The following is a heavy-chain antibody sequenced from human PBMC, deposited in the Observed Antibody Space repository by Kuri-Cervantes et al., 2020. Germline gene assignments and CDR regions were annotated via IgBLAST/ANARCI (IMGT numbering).Heavy chain of an antibody. CDR1: GFTFSSYD. CDR3: ARVDTAMRFGD. Sequence: GESLKISCAASGFTFSSYDMHWVRQATGKGLEWVSAIGTAGDTYYPGSVKGRFTISRENAKNSLYLQMNSLRAEDTAVYYCARVDTAMRFGDWGQGTLVTVSS. V-gene: IGHV3-13*01. CDR2: IGTAGDT. D-gene: IGHD5-18*01. J-gene: IGHJ4*02.